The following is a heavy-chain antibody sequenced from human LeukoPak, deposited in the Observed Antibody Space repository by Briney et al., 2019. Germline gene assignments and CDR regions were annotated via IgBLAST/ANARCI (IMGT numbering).Heavy chain of an antibody. J-gene: IGHJ3*02. CDR2: IIPILGIA. CDR1: GGTFSSYA. Sequence: SVKVSCKASGGTFSSYAISWVRQAPGQGLEWMGRIIPILGIANYAQKFQGRVTITADKSTSTAYMELSSLRSEDTAVYYCARGSISDGYNWLDAFDIWAKGQWSPSLQ. V-gene: IGHV1-69*04. CDR3: ARGSISDGYNWLDAFDI. D-gene: IGHD5-24*01.